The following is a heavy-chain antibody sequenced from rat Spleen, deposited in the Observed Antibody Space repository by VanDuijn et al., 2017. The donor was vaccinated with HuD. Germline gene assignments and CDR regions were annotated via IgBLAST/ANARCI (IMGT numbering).Heavy chain of an antibody. Sequence: EVEVVESDGGLVQPGRSLKLSCAASGFTFSDFYMAWVRQPPTKGLEWVATISYDGNSTYYRDSVKGRFTISRDNAKSTLFLQMDSLRPEDTATYYCSSNNFDYWGQGVVVTVSS. V-gene: IGHV5-29*01. CDR1: GFTFSDFY. CDR3: SSNNFDY. CDR2: ISYDGNST. D-gene: IGHD1-10*01. J-gene: IGHJ2*01.